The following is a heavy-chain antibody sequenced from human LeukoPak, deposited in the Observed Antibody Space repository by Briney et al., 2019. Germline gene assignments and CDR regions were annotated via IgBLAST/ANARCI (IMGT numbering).Heavy chain of an antibody. Sequence: GGSLRLSCAASGFTFSSYAMSWVRQAPGKGLEWVSAISGSGGSTYYADSVKGRFTISRDNSKNTLYLQMNSLRAEDTAVYYCARDMIGNYGDYPTAFDIWGQGTMVTVSS. CDR3: ARDMIGNYGDYPTAFDI. V-gene: IGHV3-23*01. CDR2: ISGSGGST. D-gene: IGHD4-17*01. J-gene: IGHJ3*02. CDR1: GFTFSSYA.